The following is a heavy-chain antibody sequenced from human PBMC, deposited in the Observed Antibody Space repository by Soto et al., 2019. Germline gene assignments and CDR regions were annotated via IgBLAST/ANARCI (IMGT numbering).Heavy chain of an antibody. V-gene: IGHV4-59*01. Sequence: PSETLSLTCTVSGGSISSYYWNWIRQPPGRGLEWIGYIYHSGSTSYNPSLKSRVTISVDMSKSQVSLKVSSVTAADTAVYYCARGLSYYDNTGYYSEPLDFWGPGTLVTVSS. J-gene: IGHJ4*02. CDR1: GGSISSYY. D-gene: IGHD3-22*01. CDR2: IYHSGST. CDR3: ARGLSYYDNTGYYSEPLDF.